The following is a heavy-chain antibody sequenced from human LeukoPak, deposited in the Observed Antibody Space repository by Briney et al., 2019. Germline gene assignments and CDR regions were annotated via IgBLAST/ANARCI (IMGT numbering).Heavy chain of an antibody. J-gene: IGHJ4*02. V-gene: IGHV1-69*04. CDR2: IIPILGIA. Sequence: SVKVSCKASGGTFSSYAISWVRQAPGQGLEWMGRIIPILGIANYAQQFQGRVTITSDKSTSTAYMELSSLRSEDTAVYYCVSAGQEMAGHFDYSGQGTLVTVSS. D-gene: IGHD6-19*01. CDR3: VSAGQEMAGHFDY. CDR1: GGTFSSYA.